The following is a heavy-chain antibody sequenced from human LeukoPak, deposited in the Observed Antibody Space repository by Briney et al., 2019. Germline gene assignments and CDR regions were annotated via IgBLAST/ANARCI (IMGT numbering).Heavy chain of an antibody. J-gene: IGHJ6*02. CDR1: GGSFSGYY. Sequence: SETLSLTCAVYGGSFSGYYWSWIRQPPGKGLEWIGEINHSGSTNYNPSLKSRVTISVDTSKNQFSLKLSSVTAADTAVYYCARGKGPDPTDYGMDVWGQGTTVTVSS. CDR2: INHSGST. CDR3: ARGKGPDPTDYGMDV. V-gene: IGHV4-34*01.